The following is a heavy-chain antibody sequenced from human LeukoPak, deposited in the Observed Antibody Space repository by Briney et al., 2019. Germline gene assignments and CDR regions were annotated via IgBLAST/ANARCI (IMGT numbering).Heavy chain of an antibody. CDR1: GGSISSGDYY. CDR3: ARWDESAWGFGN. D-gene: IGHD7-27*01. V-gene: IGHV4-61*08. CDR2: ISHTGTT. Sequence: KPSQTLSLTCTVSGGSISSGDYYWNWIRQSPGKGLEWIGYISHTGTTSYNSSLKSRVTISVDTSKNQLSLKLTSVTAADTAVYYCARWDESAWGFGNWGPGTLVTVSS. J-gene: IGHJ4*02.